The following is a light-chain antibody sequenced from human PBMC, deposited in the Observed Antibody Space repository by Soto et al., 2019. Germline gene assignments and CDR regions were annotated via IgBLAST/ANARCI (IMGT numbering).Light chain of an antibody. CDR3: QQYNSYPLT. CDR1: QSISSW. CDR2: AAS. V-gene: IGKV1-5*01. Sequence: DIQMTRSPSTLSASGGDRVTITCRASQSISSWLAWYQLKPGKPPRLLIYAASSLQSGVPSRFSGSGSGTDFTLTISSLQPDDFATYYCQQYNSYPLTFGGGTKVDIK. J-gene: IGKJ4*01.